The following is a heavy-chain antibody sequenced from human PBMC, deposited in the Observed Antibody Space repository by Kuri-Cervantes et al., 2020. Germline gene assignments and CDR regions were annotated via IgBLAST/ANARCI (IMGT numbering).Heavy chain of an antibody. J-gene: IGHJ6*02. V-gene: IGHV3-21*01. CDR3: ARDRKTTYYDFWSGYSTFRYYYGMDV. D-gene: IGHD3-3*01. Sequence: GESLKISCAASGFTFSSYSMNWVRQAPGKGLEWVSSISSSSSYIYYADSVKGRFTISRDNAKNSLYLQMNSLRAEDTAVYYCARDRKTTYYDFWSGYSTFRYYYGMDVWGQGTTVTVSS. CDR2: ISSSSSYI. CDR1: GFTFSSYS.